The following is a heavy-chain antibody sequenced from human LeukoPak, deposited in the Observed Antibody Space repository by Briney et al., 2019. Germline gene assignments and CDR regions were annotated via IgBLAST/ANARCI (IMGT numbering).Heavy chain of an antibody. Sequence: PGRSLRLSCAASGFAFNTYGMHWVRQAPGKRPEWVAVIWYDGSKYYYSDSVKDRFTISRDNSRNTLYLQMNSLRAEDTAIYYCVKARLAVAVYFDSWGQGTLVTVSS. J-gene: IGHJ4*02. D-gene: IGHD6-19*01. CDR2: IWYDGSKY. CDR3: VKARLAVAVYFDS. CDR1: GFAFNTYG. V-gene: IGHV3-33*06.